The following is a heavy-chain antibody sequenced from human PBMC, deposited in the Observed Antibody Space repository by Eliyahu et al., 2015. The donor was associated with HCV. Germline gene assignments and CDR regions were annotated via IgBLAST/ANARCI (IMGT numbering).Heavy chain of an antibody. CDR1: GESFSGYY. Sequence: QVQLQQWGAGLLKPSETLSLTCAVYGESFSGYYWSWIRQPPGKELEWIGEINHSGSTNYNPSVKSRVTISVDTSKNQFSLKLNSVTAADTAVYYCARGRRAFPAVPASYYFDYWGQGTLVTVSS. D-gene: IGHD6-19*01. V-gene: IGHV4-34*01. CDR2: INHSGST. J-gene: IGHJ4*02. CDR3: ARGRRAFPAVPASYYFDY.